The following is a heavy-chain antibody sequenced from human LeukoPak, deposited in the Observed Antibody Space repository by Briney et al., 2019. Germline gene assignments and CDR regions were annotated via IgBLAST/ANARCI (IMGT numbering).Heavy chain of an antibody. D-gene: IGHD2-15*01. Sequence: GGSLRPSCAASGFTFSSYAMSWVRQAPGKGLEWVSSIRGSGDSTDYADSVKGRFTISRDNSKNTLHLQMNSLRAEDTAIYYCAKYSFCSSSSCYRNDVFDVWGQGTMVTVSS. CDR1: GFTFSSYA. CDR2: IRGSGDST. V-gene: IGHV3-23*01. J-gene: IGHJ3*01. CDR3: AKYSFCSSSSCYRNDVFDV.